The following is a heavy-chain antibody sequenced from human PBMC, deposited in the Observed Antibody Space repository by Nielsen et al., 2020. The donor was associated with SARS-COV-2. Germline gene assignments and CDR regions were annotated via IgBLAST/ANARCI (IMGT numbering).Heavy chain of an antibody. D-gene: IGHD5-18*01. CDR1: GFTFSDYY. Sequence: GESLKISCAASGFTFSDYYMSWIRQAPGKGLEWVSYISSSGSTIYYADSVKGRFTISRDNAKNSLYLQMNSLRAEDTAVYYCARDRDTAMGEPGYFDYWGQGTLVTVSS. V-gene: IGHV3-11*01. CDR3: ARDRDTAMGEPGYFDY. J-gene: IGHJ4*02. CDR2: ISSSGSTI.